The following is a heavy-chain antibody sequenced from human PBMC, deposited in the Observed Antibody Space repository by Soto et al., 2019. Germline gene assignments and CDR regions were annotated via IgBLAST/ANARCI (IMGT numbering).Heavy chain of an antibody. CDR3: TTDPTGITMVRGVITPYYHYYYMDV. D-gene: IGHD3-10*01. CDR1: GFTFSNAW. J-gene: IGHJ6*03. Sequence: EVQLVESGGGLVKPGGSLRLSCAASGFTFSNAWMSWVRQAPGKGLEWVGRIKSKTDGGTTDYAAPVKGRFTISRDDSKNTLYLQMNSLKTEDTAVYYCTTDPTGITMVRGVITPYYHYYYMDVWGKGTTVTVSS. V-gene: IGHV3-15*01. CDR2: IKSKTDGGTT.